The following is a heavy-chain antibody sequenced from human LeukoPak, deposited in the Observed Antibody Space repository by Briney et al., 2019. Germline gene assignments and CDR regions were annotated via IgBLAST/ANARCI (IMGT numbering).Heavy chain of an antibody. CDR1: GFAFSSYA. CDR2: ISGSGGST. D-gene: IGHD6-6*01. J-gene: IGHJ6*02. V-gene: IGHV3-23*01. Sequence: GGSLRLSCAASGFAFSSYAMSWVRQAPGKGLEWVSAISGSGGSTYYADSVKGRFTISRDNSKNTLYLQMNSLRAEDTAVYYCAKIASAPSNSGMDVWGQGTTVTVSS. CDR3: AKIASAPSNSGMDV.